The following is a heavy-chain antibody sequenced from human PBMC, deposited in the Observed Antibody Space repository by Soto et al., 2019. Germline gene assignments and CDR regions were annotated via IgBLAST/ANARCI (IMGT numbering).Heavy chain of an antibody. D-gene: IGHD3-10*01. J-gene: IGHJ5*02. CDR3: ARSKDYPWFLFDP. Sequence: QVQLVQSGAEVKKPGSSVKVSCKASGGTFSSYTISWVRQAPGQGLEWMGRIIPILGIANYAQEFQGRVTITPDKSTRTAYMERGSLRSEDRAVYYCARSKDYPWFLFDPLGQGTLVTVSS. CDR1: GGTFSSYT. CDR2: IIPILGIA. V-gene: IGHV1-69*02.